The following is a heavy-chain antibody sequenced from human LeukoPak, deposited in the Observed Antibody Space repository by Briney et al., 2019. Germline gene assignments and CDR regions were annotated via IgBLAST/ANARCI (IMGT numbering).Heavy chain of an antibody. CDR1: GGSISSGDYY. V-gene: IGHV4-30-4*08. J-gene: IGHJ4*02. Sequence: PSETLSLTCTVSGGSISSGDYYWSWIRQPPGKGLELIGYIYYSGSTYYNPSLKTRVTISVDTSKKQFSLKLSSVTAADTAVYYCARDWGGWNGPGLGYWGQGTLVTVSS. D-gene: IGHD1-1*01. CDR3: ARDWGGWNGPGLGY. CDR2: IYYSGST.